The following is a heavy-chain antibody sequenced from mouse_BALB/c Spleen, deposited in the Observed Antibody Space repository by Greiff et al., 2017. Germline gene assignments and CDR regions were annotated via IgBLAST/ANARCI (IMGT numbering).Heavy chain of an antibody. J-gene: IGHJ2*01. V-gene: IGHV5-12-2*01. CDR2: ISNGGGST. CDR1: GFTFSSYT. CDR3: ARRGGYDGRYFDY. Sequence: EVMLVESGGGLVQPGGSLKLSCAASGFTFSSYTMSWVRQTPEKRLEWVAYISNGGGSTYYPDTVKGRFTISRDNAKNTLYLQMSSLKSEDTAMYYCARRGGYDGRYFDYWGQGTTLTVSS. D-gene: IGHD2-2*01.